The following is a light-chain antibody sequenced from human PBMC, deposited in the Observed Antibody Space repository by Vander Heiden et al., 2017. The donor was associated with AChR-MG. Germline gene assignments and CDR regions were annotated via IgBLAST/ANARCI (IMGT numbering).Light chain of an antibody. CDR3: SSYTSSSSL. CDR2: DVR. CDR1: SSDVGGYNY. J-gene: IGLJ2*01. Sequence: QSALTQPASVSGSPGQSITISCTGTSSDVGGYNYVSWYQQHPGQAPKLIIYDVRKRPSGVSNCFSGSKSGNTASLTISALQAEDEAYYYCSSYTSSSSLFGGGTKLTVL. V-gene: IGLV2-14*01.